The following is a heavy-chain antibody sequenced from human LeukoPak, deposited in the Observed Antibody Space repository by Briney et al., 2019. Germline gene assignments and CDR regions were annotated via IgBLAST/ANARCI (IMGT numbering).Heavy chain of an antibody. CDR2: INPNSGGT. Sequence: ASVKVSCTASGYTFTGYYMHWVRQAPGQGLEWMGWINPNSGGTNYAQKFQGRVTMTRDTSISTAYMELSRLRSDDTAVYYCARDDCTNGVCYHYWGQGTLVTVSS. CDR3: ARDDCTNGVCYHY. J-gene: IGHJ4*02. CDR1: GYTFTGYY. V-gene: IGHV1-2*02. D-gene: IGHD2-8*01.